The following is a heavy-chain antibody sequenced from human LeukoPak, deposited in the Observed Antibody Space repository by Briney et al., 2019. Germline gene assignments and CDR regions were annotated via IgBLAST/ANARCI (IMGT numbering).Heavy chain of an antibody. J-gene: IGHJ4*02. CDR1: GFTFSSYA. Sequence: SGGSLRLSCAASGFTFSSYAMHWVRQAPGKGLEWVAVISYDGSNKYYADSVKGRFTISRDNSKNTLYLQMNSLRAEDTAVYYCARARYNWNPPDYWGQGTLVTVSS. V-gene: IGHV3-30*01. D-gene: IGHD1-20*01. CDR2: ISYDGSNK. CDR3: ARARYNWNPPDY.